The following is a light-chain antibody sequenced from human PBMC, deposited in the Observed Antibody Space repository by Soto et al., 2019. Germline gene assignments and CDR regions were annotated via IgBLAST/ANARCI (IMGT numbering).Light chain of an antibody. CDR3: QQYSTCPWT. Sequence: DIQMTQSPSTLSASVGDRVTITCRASQTISTLLAWYQQRPGKAPNLLIDKASSLESGVPSRFSGSGSGSEFTLTISSLQTDDFATYFCQQYSTCPWTFGQGTKVEVK. V-gene: IGKV1-5*03. CDR1: QTISTL. CDR2: KAS. J-gene: IGKJ1*01.